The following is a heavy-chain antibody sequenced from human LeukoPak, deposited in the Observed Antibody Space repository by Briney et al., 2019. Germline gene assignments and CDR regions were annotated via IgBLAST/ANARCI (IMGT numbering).Heavy chain of an antibody. CDR1: GGTFISYA. CDR3: ARVDTAMVTGALGY. CDR2: IIPIFGTA. Sequence: ASVKVSCKASGGTFISYAISWVRQAPGQGLEWMGGIIPIFGTANYAQKFQGRVTITADESTSTAYMELSSLRSEDTAVYYCARVDTAMVTGALGYWGQGTLVTVSS. J-gene: IGHJ4*02. D-gene: IGHD5-18*01. V-gene: IGHV1-69*13.